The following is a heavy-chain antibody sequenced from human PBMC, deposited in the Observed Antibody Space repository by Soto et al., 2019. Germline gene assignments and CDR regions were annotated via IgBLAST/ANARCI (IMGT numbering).Heavy chain of an antibody. V-gene: IGHV3-21*01. Sequence: EVQLVESGGGLVRPGGYLRVSCAASGFPFSSYSMNWVRQAPGKGLEWFSSISYSSRYIYYADSVKGRFTISRDNAKNSLDLQMNSLRAEDTAVYYCSRGGVPQAFDTWGQGTLVTVSS. D-gene: IGHD1-1*01. J-gene: IGHJ3*02. CDR1: GFPFSSYS. CDR2: ISYSSRYI. CDR3: SRGGVPQAFDT.